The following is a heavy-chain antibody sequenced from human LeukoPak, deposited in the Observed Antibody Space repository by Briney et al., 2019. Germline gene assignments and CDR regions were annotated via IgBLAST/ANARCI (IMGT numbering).Heavy chain of an antibody. V-gene: IGHV4-34*01. CDR1: GGSFSGYY. J-gene: IGHJ4*02. Sequence: SETLSLTCAVYGGSFSGYYWSWIRQSPGKGLEWIGEISHSGTTYYNPSLKSRVTILLDTSKNQFFLKLTSVTAADTAVYYCARGVSDQNWGQGTLVTVSS. CDR2: ISHSGTT. CDR3: ARGVSDQN.